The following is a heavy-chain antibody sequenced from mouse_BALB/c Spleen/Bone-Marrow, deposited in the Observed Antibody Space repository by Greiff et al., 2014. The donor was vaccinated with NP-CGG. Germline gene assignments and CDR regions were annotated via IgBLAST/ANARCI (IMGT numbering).Heavy chain of an antibody. J-gene: IGHJ4*01. CDR2: INPSNGRT. D-gene: IGHD2-1*01. V-gene: IGHV1S81*02. CDR3: ARYGNYDAMDY. Sequence: VQLQQSGAEPVKPGASVKLPCKASGYTFTSYWMHWVKQRPGQGLEWIGEINPSNGRTNYNETFKSKATLTVDKSSTTAYMQLSSLTSDDSAVYYCARYGNYDAMDYWGQGTSVTVSS. CDR1: GYTFTSYW.